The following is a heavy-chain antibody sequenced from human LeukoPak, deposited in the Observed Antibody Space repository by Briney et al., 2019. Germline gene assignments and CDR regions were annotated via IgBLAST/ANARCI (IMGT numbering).Heavy chain of an antibody. J-gene: IGHJ5*02. CDR3: VRGRGSYGWFDP. D-gene: IGHD3-10*01. V-gene: IGHV3-74*01. Sequence: GSLRLSCVASGFTSSSYWMHWVRQVPGKGLVWVSRISGDGTARNYADSVKGRFTISRDDAKNTVDLQMNSLRGEDTAVYYCVRGRGSYGWFDPWGQGTLVTVSS. CDR2: ISGDGTAR. CDR1: GFTSSSYW.